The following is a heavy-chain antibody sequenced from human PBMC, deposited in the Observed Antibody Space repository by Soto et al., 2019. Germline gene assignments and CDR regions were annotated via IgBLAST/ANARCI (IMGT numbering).Heavy chain of an antibody. CDR2: INAGNGNT. Sequence: VASVKVSCKASGYTFTSYAMHWVRQAPGQRLEWMGWINAGNGNTKYSQKFQGRVTITRDTSASTAYMELSSLRSEDTAVYYCARDLYYDSSAPTFDIWGQGTMVTVSS. D-gene: IGHD3-22*01. CDR1: GYTFTSYA. J-gene: IGHJ3*02. CDR3: ARDLYYDSSAPTFDI. V-gene: IGHV1-3*01.